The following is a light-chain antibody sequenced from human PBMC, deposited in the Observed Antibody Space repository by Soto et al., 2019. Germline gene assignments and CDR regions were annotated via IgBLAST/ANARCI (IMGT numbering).Light chain of an antibody. V-gene: IGKV3-20*01. CDR2: GAS. J-gene: IGKJ1*01. Sequence: EIVLTQSPGTLSLSPGERATLYCRASQSVSSNYLAWSQQKPGQAPRLLIFGASVRATGIPDRFSGSGSGTDFTLTIGRLEPEDFALYYCHQYGTSPRTFGQGTKVEIK. CDR1: QSVSSNY. CDR3: HQYGTSPRT.